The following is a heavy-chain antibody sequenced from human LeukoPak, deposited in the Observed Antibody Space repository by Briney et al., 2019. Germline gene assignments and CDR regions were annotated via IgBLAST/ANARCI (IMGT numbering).Heavy chain of an antibody. D-gene: IGHD1-14*01. V-gene: IGHV4-39*07. CDR1: GGTVTSSIYF. J-gene: IGHJ6*03. CDR2: ISYSGAT. CDR3: ARDGFYYHYYMDV. Sequence: SETLSLTCTLSGGTVTSSIYFWGWIRQPPGKGLEWIGSISYSGATYYNPSLKSRVSMSVHTSENQFSLKLSSVTAADTTVYYCARDGFYYHYYMDVWGEGTTVTVSS.